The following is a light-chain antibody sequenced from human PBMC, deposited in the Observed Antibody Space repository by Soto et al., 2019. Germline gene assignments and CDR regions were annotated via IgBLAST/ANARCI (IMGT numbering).Light chain of an antibody. V-gene: IGKV3-20*01. CDR3: QQYGSSGT. CDR2: DAS. CDR1: QSVSSN. Sequence: EIVLTQSPGTLSLSPGERATLSCRASQSVSSNLAWHQQKPGQAPRILMYDASTRATGIPDRFSGSGSGTDFTLTISRLEPEDFAVYYCQQYGSSGTFGQGTKVDIK. J-gene: IGKJ1*01.